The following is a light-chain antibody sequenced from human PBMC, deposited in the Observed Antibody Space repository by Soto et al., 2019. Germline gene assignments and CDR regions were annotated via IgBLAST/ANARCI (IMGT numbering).Light chain of an antibody. CDR1: QSVTDN. CDR2: GAS. Sequence: EIVMTQSPATLSVSPEEIATLSCRARQSVTDNLAWYQQKPGQAPRLLIYGASTRATRIPARFSGRGSGTEVTLTFSSLQAEDFAVYYCQRSSNWPYTLGEGTKLDI. V-gene: IGKV3-15*01. J-gene: IGKJ2*01. CDR3: QRSSNWPYT.